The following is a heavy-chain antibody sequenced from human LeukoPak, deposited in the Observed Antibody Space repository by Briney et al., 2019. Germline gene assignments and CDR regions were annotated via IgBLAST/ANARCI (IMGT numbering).Heavy chain of an antibody. CDR3: VSPTADYPFLYYFDS. Sequence: QSGGSLRLSCAASGFSFSSYSIHWVRQAPGKGLEWVAVISSDGNSKNFALSVKGRFAISRDNSENTLFLQMNNLRSEDTALYYCVSPTADYPFLYYFDSWGQGTLVTVSS. J-gene: IGHJ4*02. CDR1: GFSFSSYS. D-gene: IGHD5-12*01. CDR2: ISSDGNSK. V-gene: IGHV3-30*09.